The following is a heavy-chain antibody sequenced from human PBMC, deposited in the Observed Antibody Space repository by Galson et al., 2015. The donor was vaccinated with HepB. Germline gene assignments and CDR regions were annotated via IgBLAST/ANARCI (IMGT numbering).Heavy chain of an antibody. V-gene: IGHV1-18*04. CDR3: ARDPSSITIFGVVISEDYYYGMDV. D-gene: IGHD3-3*01. Sequence: SVKVSCKASGYTFTSYGISWVRQAPGQGLEWMGWISAYNGNTNYAQKLQGRVTMTTDTSTSTAYMELRSLRSDDTAVYYCARDPSSITIFGVVISEDYYYGMDVWGQGTTVTVSS. J-gene: IGHJ6*02. CDR2: ISAYNGNT. CDR1: GYTFTSYG.